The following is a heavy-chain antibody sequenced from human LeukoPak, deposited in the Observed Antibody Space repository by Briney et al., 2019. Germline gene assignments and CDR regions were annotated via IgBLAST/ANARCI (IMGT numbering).Heavy chain of an antibody. D-gene: IGHD3-22*01. V-gene: IGHV1-69*04. CDR1: GYSLSSNG. CDR3: ARGGYYYDSSGYSDY. J-gene: IGHJ4*02. CDR2: IIPILGIA. Sequence: ASVKVSCKASGYSLSSNGISWVRQAPGQGLEWMGRIIPILGIANYAQKFQGRVTITADKSTSTAYMELSSLRSEDTAVYYCARGGYYYDSSGYSDYWGQGTLVTVSS.